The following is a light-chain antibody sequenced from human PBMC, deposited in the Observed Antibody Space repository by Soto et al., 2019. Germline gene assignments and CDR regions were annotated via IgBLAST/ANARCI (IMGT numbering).Light chain of an antibody. CDR1: SGHSSYA. J-gene: IGLJ2*01. CDR3: QTWGTGIQV. CDR2: LNSDGSH. V-gene: IGLV4-69*01. Sequence: QSVLTQSPSASASLGASVKLTCTLSSGHSSYAIAWHQQQPEKGPRYLMKLNSDGSHSKGDGIPDRFSGSSSGAERYLPLSSLQAEDEADYYCQTWGTGIQVFGGGTQLTVL.